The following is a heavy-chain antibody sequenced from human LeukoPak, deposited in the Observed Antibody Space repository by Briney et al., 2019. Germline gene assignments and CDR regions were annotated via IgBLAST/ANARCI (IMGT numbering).Heavy chain of an antibody. CDR2: INPSGGST. V-gene: IGHV1-46*01. Sequence: ASVKVSCKASGYTFTGYYMHWVRQAPGQGLEWMGIINPSGGSTSYAQKFQGRITMTRDTSTSTVYMELSSLRSEDTAVYYCARVQRLREPYDWFDPWGQGTLVTVSS. CDR1: GYTFTGYY. CDR3: ARVQRLREPYDWFDP. J-gene: IGHJ5*02. D-gene: IGHD1-14*01.